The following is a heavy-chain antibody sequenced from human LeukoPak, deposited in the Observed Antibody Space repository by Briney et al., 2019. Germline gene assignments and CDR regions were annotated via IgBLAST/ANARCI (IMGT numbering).Heavy chain of an antibody. CDR3: ARDFSAGALLFDF. Sequence: GGSLRLSCAVSGLTVSYNYMGWVRQPPGKGPELVSVIEIGGTTYYADSVKGRFTLSRDNSKNTLYLQMNDLRVEDTAVYYCARDFSAGALLFDFWGQGTMVTVSS. CDR1: GLTVSYNY. J-gene: IGHJ3*01. CDR2: IEIGGTT. V-gene: IGHV3-53*01. D-gene: IGHD6-13*01.